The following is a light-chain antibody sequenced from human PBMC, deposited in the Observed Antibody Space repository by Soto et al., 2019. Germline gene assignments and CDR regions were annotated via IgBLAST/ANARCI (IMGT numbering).Light chain of an antibody. CDR2: GAS. CDR3: QQYGSLPWT. J-gene: IGKJ1*01. CDR1: QSVSSSY. V-gene: IGKV3-20*01. Sequence: EIVLTRSPGTLSLSPGERATLSCRASQSVSSSYLAWYQQKLGQAPRLLIYGASSRATGIPDRFSGSGSGTDFTLTISRLEPEDFAVYYCQQYGSLPWTFGQGTKVEIK.